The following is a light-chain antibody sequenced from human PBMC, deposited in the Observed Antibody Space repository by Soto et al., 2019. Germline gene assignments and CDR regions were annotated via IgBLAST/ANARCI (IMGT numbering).Light chain of an antibody. CDR3: QAWVTSTYV. J-gene: IGLJ1*01. CDR2: QDT. Sequence: SYELTQPPSVSVSPGQTASITCSGDKLGDKYVCWYQQKPGQSPVLVIYQDTKRPSGIPERFSGSNSGNTATLTISGTQAMDEAYYYCQAWVTSTYVFGTGTKLTVL. V-gene: IGLV3-1*01. CDR1: KLGDKY.